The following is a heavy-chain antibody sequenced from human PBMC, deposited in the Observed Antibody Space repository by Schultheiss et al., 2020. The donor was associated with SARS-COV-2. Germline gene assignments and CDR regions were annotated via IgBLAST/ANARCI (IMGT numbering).Heavy chain of an antibody. CDR2: IWYDGSNK. D-gene: IGHD3-3*01. V-gene: IGHV3-33*01. Sequence: GESLKISCAASGFTFSSYGMHWVRQAPGKGLEWVAVIWYDGSNKYYADSVKGRFTISRDNSKNTLYLQMNSLRAEDTAVYYCARAIFGVVVNAMDVWGQGTTVTVSS. CDR3: ARAIFGVVVNAMDV. J-gene: IGHJ6*02. CDR1: GFTFSSYG.